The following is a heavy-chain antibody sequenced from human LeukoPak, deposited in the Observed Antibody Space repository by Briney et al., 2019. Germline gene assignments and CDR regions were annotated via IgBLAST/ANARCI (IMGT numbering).Heavy chain of an antibody. CDR1: GFTFSSYG. D-gene: IGHD3-9*01. Sequence: GRSLRLSCAASGFTFSSYGMNWVRQAPGKGLDWVSYISGSGSTIYYADSVRGRFTISRDNAKKSLYLQMNSLRAEDTAVYYCARGLTYFDILTGFHDRLDYFDYWGQGTLVTVSS. V-gene: IGHV3-48*04. CDR3: ARGLTYFDILTGFHDRLDYFDY. J-gene: IGHJ4*02. CDR2: ISGSGSTI.